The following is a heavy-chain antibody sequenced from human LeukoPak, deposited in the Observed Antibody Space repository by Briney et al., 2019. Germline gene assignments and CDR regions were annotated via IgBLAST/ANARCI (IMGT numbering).Heavy chain of an antibody. CDR1: GYTLTELS. D-gene: IGHD2-2*01. CDR3: AAYCSSTSCYGTYYYYYYGMDV. J-gene: IGHJ6*02. CDR2: FDPEDGET. V-gene: IGHV1-24*01. Sequence: GASVKVSCKVSGYTLTELSMHWVRQAPGKGPEWMGGFDPEDGETIYAQKFQGRVTMTEDTSTDTAYMELSSLRSEDTAVYYCAAYCSSTSCYGTYYYYYYGMDVWGQGTTVTVSS.